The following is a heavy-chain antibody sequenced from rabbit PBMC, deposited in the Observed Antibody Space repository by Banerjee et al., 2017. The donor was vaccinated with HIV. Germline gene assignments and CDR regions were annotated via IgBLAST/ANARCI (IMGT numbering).Heavy chain of an antibody. D-gene: IGHD4-1*01. CDR1: GFSFSSNYW. CDR2: IYTGDGDA. V-gene: IGHV1S45*01. Sequence: QEQLVESGGDLVKPEGSLTLTCTASGFSFSSNYWICWVRQAPGKGLEWIACIYTGDGDAYSATWAKGRFTISKTSSTVELKMTSLTAADTATYFCARDLAGVIGWNFNLWGPGTLVTVS. J-gene: IGHJ4*01. CDR3: ARDLAGVIGWNFNL.